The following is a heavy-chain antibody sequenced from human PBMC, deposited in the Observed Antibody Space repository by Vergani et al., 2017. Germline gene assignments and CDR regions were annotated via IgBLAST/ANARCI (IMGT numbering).Heavy chain of an antibody. CDR2: IRSKANSYAT. V-gene: IGHV3-73*02. CDR3: TRGREGSSWPP. Sequence: EVQLVESGGGLVQPGGSLKLSCAASGFTFSGSAMHWVRQASGKGLEWVGRIRSKANSYATAYAASVKGRFTISRDDSKNTAYLQMNSLKTEDTAVYYCTRGREGSSWPPWGQGTLVTVSS. D-gene: IGHD6-13*01. J-gene: IGHJ5*02. CDR1: GFTFSGSA.